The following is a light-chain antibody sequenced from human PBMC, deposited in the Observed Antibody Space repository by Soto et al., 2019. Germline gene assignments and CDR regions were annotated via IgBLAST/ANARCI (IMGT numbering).Light chain of an antibody. Sequence: EIGMTQSPATLSLSPAERATLFCRASQSVSSYLGWYQQKPGQAPRLLIYGASSRATGIPARFSGSGSGTDFTLTIRSLQSEDFAAYYCQQYNNWPWTFGQGTKVDIK. J-gene: IGKJ1*01. CDR3: QQYNNWPWT. CDR2: GAS. V-gene: IGKV3-15*01. CDR1: QSVSSY.